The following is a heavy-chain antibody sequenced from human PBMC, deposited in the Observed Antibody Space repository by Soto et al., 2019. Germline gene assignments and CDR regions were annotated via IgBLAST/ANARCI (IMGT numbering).Heavy chain of an antibody. CDR2: ISAYNGNT. V-gene: IGHV1-18*01. Sequence: ASVKVSCKASGYTFTSYGISWVRQAPGQGLEWMGWISAYNGNTNYAQKLQGRVTMTTDTSTSTAYMELRSLRSDDTAVYYCAIAVPSLITMIVVVIPPRGMDVWGEGTTVTVFS. D-gene: IGHD3-22*01. CDR1: GYTFTSYG. J-gene: IGHJ6*04. CDR3: AIAVPSLITMIVVVIPPRGMDV.